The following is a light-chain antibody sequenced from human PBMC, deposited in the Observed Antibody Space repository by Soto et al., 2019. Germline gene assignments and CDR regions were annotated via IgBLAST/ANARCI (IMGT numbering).Light chain of an antibody. V-gene: IGKV3-15*01. J-gene: IGKJ1*01. CDR1: QTINSN. CDR3: QQYNYWPPRT. CDR2: GAT. Sequence: VITQSPDTLSVSLEGRATLSSRASQTINSNLAWYQQKPGQAPRLLIHGATTRATGIPGRFSGSGSGTEFTLTISSLQSEDIAVYYCQQYNYWPPRTFGQGTKVDNK.